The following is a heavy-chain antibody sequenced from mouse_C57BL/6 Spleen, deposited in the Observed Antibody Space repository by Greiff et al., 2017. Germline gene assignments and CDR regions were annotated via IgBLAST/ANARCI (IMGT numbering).Heavy chain of an antibody. CDR3: TREGFYS. D-gene: IGHD2-1*01. V-gene: IGHV1-15*01. Sequence: QVQLQQSGAELVRPGASVTLSCKASGYTFTDYEMHWVKQTPVHGLEWIGAIDPETGGTAYNQKFKGKAILTADKSSSTAYMELRSLTSADSAVYYCTREGFYSWGQGTTLTVSS. CDR2: IDPETGGT. J-gene: IGHJ2*01. CDR1: GYTFTDYE.